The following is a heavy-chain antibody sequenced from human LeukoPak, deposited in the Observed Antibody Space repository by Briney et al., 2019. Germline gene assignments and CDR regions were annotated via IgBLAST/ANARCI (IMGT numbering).Heavy chain of an antibody. J-gene: IGHJ4*02. V-gene: IGHV1-8*02. CDR1: GYTFTSYD. Sequence: ASLKVSCKASGYTFTSYDIYWVRQATGQGLEWMGWMTPNSGNTGYEQKFQGRVTRPRNTFISTAYMELSSLRSEDTAVYYCARGDITMVRGVIITYDYWGQGTLVTVSS. CDR2: MTPNSGNT. CDR3: ARGDITMVRGVIITYDY. D-gene: IGHD3-10*01.